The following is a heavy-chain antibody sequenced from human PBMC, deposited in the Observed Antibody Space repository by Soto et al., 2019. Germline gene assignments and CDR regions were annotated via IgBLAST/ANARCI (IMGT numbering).Heavy chain of an antibody. Sequence: QVQLVESGGGLVKPGGSLRLSWAVSGFTFSDYYMTWFRQAPGKGLELVSYISSSTSHTNYADSVKGRFTISRDNAKNSLFLQMNSLRAEDTAVYYCARGRGAAADYFDFWGQGTLVTVSS. D-gene: IGHD6-13*01. CDR2: ISSSTSHT. J-gene: IGHJ4*02. CDR1: GFTFSDYY. CDR3: ARGRGAAADYFDF. V-gene: IGHV3-11*05.